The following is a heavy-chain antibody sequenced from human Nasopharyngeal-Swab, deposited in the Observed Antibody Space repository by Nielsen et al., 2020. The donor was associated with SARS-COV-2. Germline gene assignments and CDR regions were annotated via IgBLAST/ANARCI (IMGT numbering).Heavy chain of an antibody. CDR3: ARDTTGRFQSGMDV. CDR1: GASIGSDY. CDR2: ISYTGSS. J-gene: IGHJ6*02. D-gene: IGHD2/OR15-2a*01. Sequence: SETLSLTCTVSGASIGSDYWTWIRQPPGETLEWIGHISYTGSSSYNPSLRRRVTISLDRSKNQISLNLSSVTAADTAVYYCARDTTGRFQSGMDVWGQGTTVIVSS. V-gene: IGHV4-59*01.